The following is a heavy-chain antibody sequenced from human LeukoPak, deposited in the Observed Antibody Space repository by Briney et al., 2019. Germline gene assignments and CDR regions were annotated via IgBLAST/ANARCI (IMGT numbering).Heavy chain of an antibody. D-gene: IGHD3-10*01. Sequence: SSETLSLTCAVYGGSFSGYYWSWIRQPPGKGLEWIGEINHSGSTNYNPSLKSRVTISVDTSKNQFSLKLSSVTAADTAVYYCTRGAFYHGSGSPTFDYWGQGTLVTVSS. CDR1: GGSFSGYY. V-gene: IGHV4-34*01. CDR3: TRGAFYHGSGSPTFDY. J-gene: IGHJ4*02. CDR2: INHSGST.